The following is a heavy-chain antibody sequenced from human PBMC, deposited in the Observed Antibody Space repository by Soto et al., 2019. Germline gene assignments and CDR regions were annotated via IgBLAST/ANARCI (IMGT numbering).Heavy chain of an antibody. CDR3: ARANGYNPFHY. CDR2: INTGNGNT. D-gene: IGHD5-12*01. Sequence: QVQLVQSGGEEKRPGASVKVSCKASGYTFTSYVMHWVRQAPGQRLEWMGWINTGNGNTKYSQKIQGRVPLPRDTPASTAYMELSSLRSEDTAVYYCARANGYNPFHYWGQGTLVTVSS. J-gene: IGHJ4*02. V-gene: IGHV1-3*04. CDR1: GYTFTSYV.